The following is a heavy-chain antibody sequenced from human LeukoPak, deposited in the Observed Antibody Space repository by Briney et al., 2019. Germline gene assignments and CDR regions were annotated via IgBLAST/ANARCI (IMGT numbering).Heavy chain of an antibody. D-gene: IGHD6-13*01. CDR3: AKDPYSSSWYGRFQH. CDR2: ISNFGDII. CDR1: GFTFSSYE. J-gene: IGHJ1*01. V-gene: IGHV3-48*03. Sequence: PGGSLRLSCAASGFTFSSYEMNWVRQAPGKGLEWVSYISNFGDIIHYADSVKGRFTISRDNSKNTLYLQMNSLRAEDTAVYYCAKDPYSSSWYGRFQHWGQGTLVTVSS.